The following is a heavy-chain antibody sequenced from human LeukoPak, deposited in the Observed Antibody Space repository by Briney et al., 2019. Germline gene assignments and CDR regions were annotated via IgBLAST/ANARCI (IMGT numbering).Heavy chain of an antibody. CDR2: TYYRSKWYN. J-gene: IGHJ4*02. CDR1: GDSVSSNSAA. CDR3: ARGVGDITFGLADY. Sequence: SQTLSLTCAISGDSVSSNSAAWNWIRQSPSRGLEWLGRTYYRSKWYNDYAVSVKSRVTINPDTSKNHFSLNLNSVTAADTAVYYCARGVGDITFGLADYWGQGTLVTVSS. D-gene: IGHD3-16*01. V-gene: IGHV6-1*01.